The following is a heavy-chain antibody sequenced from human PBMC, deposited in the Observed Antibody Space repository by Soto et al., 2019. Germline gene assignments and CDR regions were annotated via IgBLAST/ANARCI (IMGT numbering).Heavy chain of an antibody. CDR2: IIPIFGTA. J-gene: IGHJ5*02. Sequence: SVKVSCKASGGTFSSYAISWVRQAPGQGLEWMGGIIPIFGTANYAQKFQGRATITADESTSTAYMELSSLRSEDTAVYYCARDLEFWSGYYKSKDWFDPWGQGTLVTVSS. V-gene: IGHV1-69*13. CDR1: GGTFSSYA. CDR3: ARDLEFWSGYYKSKDWFDP. D-gene: IGHD3-3*01.